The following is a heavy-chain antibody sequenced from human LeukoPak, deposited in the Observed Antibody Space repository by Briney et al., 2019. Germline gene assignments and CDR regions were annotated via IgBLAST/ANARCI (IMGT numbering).Heavy chain of an antibody. CDR2: ISAYNGNT. D-gene: IGHD6-13*01. CDR3: ARAILAYSSSWYGVVDY. Sequence: ASVKVSCKASGYTFTSYGISWVRQAPGQGLEWMGWISAYNGNTNYAQKLQGRVTMTTDTSTSTAYMELRSLRSDDTAVYYCARAILAYSSSWYGVVDYWGQGTLVTVSS. V-gene: IGHV1-18*01. J-gene: IGHJ4*02. CDR1: GYTFTSYG.